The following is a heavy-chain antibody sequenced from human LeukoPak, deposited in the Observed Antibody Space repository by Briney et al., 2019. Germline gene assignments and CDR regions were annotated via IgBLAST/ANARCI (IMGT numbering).Heavy chain of an antibody. V-gene: IGHV3-23*01. J-gene: IGHJ4*02. CDR2: ISGSGGST. D-gene: IGHD7-27*01. CDR3: AKDLSQSRLGKYYFDY. Sequence: PGGSLRLSCAASGFPFSSYAMSWVRQAPGKGLEWVSAISGSGGSTYYADSVKGRFTISRDNSKNTLYLQMNSLRAEDTAVYYCAKDLSQSRLGKYYFDYWGQGTLVTVSS. CDR1: GFPFSSYA.